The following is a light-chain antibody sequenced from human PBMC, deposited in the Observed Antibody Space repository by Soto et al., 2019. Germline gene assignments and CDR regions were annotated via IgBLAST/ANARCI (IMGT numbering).Light chain of an antibody. Sequence: EIVLTQSPGTLSLSPGERATLSCRASQSVSSSYLAWYQQKPGQAPRLLIYGASSRATGIPDRFSGSGSGTDFTLNSSRLEPEDFAVYYCQQYGSSPAFGPGTKVDIK. V-gene: IGKV3-20*01. CDR1: QSVSSSY. CDR2: GAS. CDR3: QQYGSSPA. J-gene: IGKJ3*01.